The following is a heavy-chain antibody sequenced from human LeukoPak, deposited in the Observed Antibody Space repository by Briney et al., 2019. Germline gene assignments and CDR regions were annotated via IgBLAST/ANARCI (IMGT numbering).Heavy chain of an antibody. Sequence: PSETLSLTCTVSGGSIYTGSYYWSWIRQHPGKGLEWIGYIDYSGSTYYNPSLKGRVTISVDTSKNQFSLKLGSVTAADTAVYYCASFYQAYYFDYWGQGTLVTVSS. V-gene: IGHV4-31*03. J-gene: IGHJ4*02. CDR3: ASFYQAYYFDY. D-gene: IGHD2-21*01. CDR2: IDYSGST. CDR1: GGSIYTGSYY.